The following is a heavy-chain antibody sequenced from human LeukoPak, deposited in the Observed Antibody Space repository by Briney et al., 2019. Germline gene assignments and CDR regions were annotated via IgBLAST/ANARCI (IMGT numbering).Heavy chain of an antibody. D-gene: IGHD6-13*01. Sequence: PGGSLRLSCAASGFTFSDYYMSWIRQAPGKGLEWVSYISSSGSTIYYADSVKGRFTISRDNAKNSLYLQMNSLRDEDTAVYYCARDPWYSSISGMDVWGQGTTVTVSS. V-gene: IGHV3-11*01. CDR2: ISSSGSTI. J-gene: IGHJ6*02. CDR3: ARDPWYSSISGMDV. CDR1: GFTFSDYY.